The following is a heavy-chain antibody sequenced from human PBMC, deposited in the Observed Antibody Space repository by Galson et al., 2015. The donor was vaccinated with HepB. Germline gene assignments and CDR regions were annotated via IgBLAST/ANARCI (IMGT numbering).Heavy chain of an antibody. CDR3: STETCSSTRCHYGGSDY. J-gene: IGHJ4*02. CDR1: GFTFSHTW. CDR2: IKSKTDGGTT. D-gene: IGHD2-2*01. V-gene: IGHV3-15*01. Sequence: SLRLSCAASGFTFSHTWMSWVRQAPGKGLEWVGRIKSKTDGGTTDYAAPVKGRFTISRDDSKNTLYLQMNSLKTEDTAVYYCSTETCSSTRCHYGGSDYWGQGTLVTVPS.